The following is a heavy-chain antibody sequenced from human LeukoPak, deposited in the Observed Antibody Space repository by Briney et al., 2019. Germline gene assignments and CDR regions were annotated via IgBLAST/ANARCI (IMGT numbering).Heavy chain of an antibody. V-gene: IGHV3-30*02. Sequence: PGGSLRLSCVAFRFSLSSHAMHWVRQAPGKGLEWVAFIQDDERNIYYAGSVKGRFTISRDNSKNTVYLQMNSLRTEDTAVYYCANELWSGPSDAFDIWGRGTMVTVSS. J-gene: IGHJ3*02. D-gene: IGHD3-3*01. CDR2: IQDDERNI. CDR3: ANELWSGPSDAFDI. CDR1: RFSLSSHA.